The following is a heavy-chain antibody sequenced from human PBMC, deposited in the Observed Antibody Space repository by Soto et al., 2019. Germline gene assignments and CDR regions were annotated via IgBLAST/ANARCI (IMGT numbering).Heavy chain of an antibody. D-gene: IGHD1-26*01. V-gene: IGHV3-23*01. J-gene: IGHJ4*02. CDR2: ISGSGGST. CDR1: GFTFSSYA. CDR3: XXXXXXXXXWDNFDY. Sequence: EVQLLESGGGLVQPGGSLRLSCAASGFTFSSYAMSWVRQAPGKGLEWVSAISGSGGSTYYADSVKGRFTISRDNXXXXXXXXXXXXXXXXXXXXXXXXXXXXXXXWDNFDYWGQGTLVTVS.